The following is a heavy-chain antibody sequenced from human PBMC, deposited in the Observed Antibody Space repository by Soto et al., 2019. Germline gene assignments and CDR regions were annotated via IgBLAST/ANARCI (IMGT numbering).Heavy chain of an antibody. V-gene: IGHV4-59*01. CDR3: ARGWLQPGWFDP. J-gene: IGHJ5*02. CDR1: GGSISSYY. Sequence: SETLSLTCTVSGGSISSYYWSWLRQPPGKGLEWIGYIYYSGSTNYNPSLKSRVTISVDTSKNQFSLKLSSVTAADTAVYYCARGWLQPGWFDPWGQGTLVTVSS. D-gene: IGHD5-12*01. CDR2: IYYSGST.